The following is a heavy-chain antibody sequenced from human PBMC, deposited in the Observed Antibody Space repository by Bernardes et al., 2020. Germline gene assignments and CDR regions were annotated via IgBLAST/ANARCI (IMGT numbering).Heavy chain of an antibody. V-gene: IGHV2-5*02. CDR1: GFSLSTSGVG. Sequence: TLVKPTQTLTLTCTFSGFSLSTSGVGVGWIRQPPGKALEWLALIYWDDDKRYSPSLKSRLTITKDTSKNQVVLTMTNMDPVDTATYYCAHSPMTTVTDWYFDLWGRGTLVTVSS. CDR3: AHSPMTTVTDWYFDL. CDR2: IYWDDDK. J-gene: IGHJ2*01. D-gene: IGHD4-17*01.